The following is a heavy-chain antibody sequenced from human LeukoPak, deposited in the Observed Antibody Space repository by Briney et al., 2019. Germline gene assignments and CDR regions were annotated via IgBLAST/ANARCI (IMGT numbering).Heavy chain of an antibody. D-gene: IGHD4-11*01. CDR1: GFTFSGSA. CDR2: IRSKANSYAT. V-gene: IGHV3-73*01. Sequence: PGGSLRLSCAASGFTFSGSAMHWVRQASGKGLEWVGRIRSKANSYATAYAASVKGRFTISRDDSKNTAYLQMNSLKTEDTAVYYCTLDLPNSNYYFDYWGQGTLVTVSS. J-gene: IGHJ4*02. CDR3: TLDLPNSNYYFDY.